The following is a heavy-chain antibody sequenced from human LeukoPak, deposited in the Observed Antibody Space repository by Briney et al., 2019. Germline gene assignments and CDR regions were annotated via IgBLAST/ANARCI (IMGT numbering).Heavy chain of an antibody. CDR3: GKSPYFYNSGRYVDV. CDR2: ISGSGGTT. J-gene: IGHJ6*03. CDR1: GFTFSSYG. D-gene: IGHD3-10*01. V-gene: IGHV3-23*01. Sequence: GGSLRLSCAASGFTFSSYGMSWVRQAPGKGLEWVSAISGSGGTTYYADSIKGRFTISRDSSKNMLYLQMNRLRAEDTAVYYCGKSPYFYNSGRYVDVWGKGTTVTASS.